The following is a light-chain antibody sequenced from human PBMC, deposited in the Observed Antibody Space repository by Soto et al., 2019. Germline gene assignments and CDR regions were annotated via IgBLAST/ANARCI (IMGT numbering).Light chain of an antibody. J-gene: IGKJ5*01. CDR1: QTVSITY. CDR3: QQYGSSPLIS. Sequence: PGESATLSCRASQTVSITYLTWYQQKPGQAHRLLIFGASKRATGIPDRFSGSGSGRDFTLTISGLEPEDFAVYYCQQYGSSPLISFGQGTRLEIK. V-gene: IGKV3-20*01. CDR2: GAS.